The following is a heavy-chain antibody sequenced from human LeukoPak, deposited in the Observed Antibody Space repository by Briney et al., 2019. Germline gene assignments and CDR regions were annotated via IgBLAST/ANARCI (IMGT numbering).Heavy chain of an antibody. CDR3: ARDNVVVAANNWFDP. V-gene: IGHV3-23*01. D-gene: IGHD2-15*01. CDR1: GFTFSSYA. J-gene: IGHJ5*02. CDR2: ISGSGGST. Sequence: GGSLRLSCAASGFTFSSYAMSWVRQAPGKGLEWVSAISGSGGSTYYADSVRGRFTISRDNSKNTLYLQMNSLRAEDTAVYYCARDNVVVAANNWFDPWGQGTLVTVSS.